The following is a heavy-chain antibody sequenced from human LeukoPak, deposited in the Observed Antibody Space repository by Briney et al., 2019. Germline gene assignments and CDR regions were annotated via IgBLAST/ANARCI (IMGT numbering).Heavy chain of an antibody. CDR1: GGSISSGSYY. V-gene: IGHV4-61*02. D-gene: IGHD1-26*01. CDR2: IYTSGST. CDR3: AREVGAGPLV. J-gene: IGHJ4*02. Sequence: SQTLSLTCTVSGGSISSGSYYWSWIRQPAGKGLEWIGRIYTSGSTNHNPSLKSRVTISVDTSKNQFSLKLSSVTAADTAVYYCAREVGAGPLVWGQGTLVTVSS.